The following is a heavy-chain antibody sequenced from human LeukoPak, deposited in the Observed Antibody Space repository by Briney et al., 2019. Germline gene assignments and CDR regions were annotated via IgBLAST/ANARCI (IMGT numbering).Heavy chain of an antibody. J-gene: IGHJ4*02. D-gene: IGHD3-22*01. CDR2: INWNGGST. CDR3: ARVQGYYYDSSGYYY. Sequence: GGSLRLSCAASGFTFDDYGMSWVRQAPGKGLEWVSGINWNGGSTGYADSVKGRFTISRGNAKNSLYLQMNSLRAEDTALYYCARVQGYYYDSSGYYYWGQGTLVTVSS. CDR1: GFTFDDYG. V-gene: IGHV3-20*04.